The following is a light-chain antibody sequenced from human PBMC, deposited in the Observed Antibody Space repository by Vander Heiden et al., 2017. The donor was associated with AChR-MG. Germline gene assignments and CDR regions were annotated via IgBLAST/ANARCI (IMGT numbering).Light chain of an antibody. V-gene: IGLV3-25*03. CDR1: ALANQY. CDR2: KDS. J-gene: IGLJ1*01. CDR3: QSGGSLGTYV. Sequence: SYDLTQPPSVSVSPGQTARITCSGDALANQYAYWYQQKPGQAPVLLIYKDSERPSGIPERFSGSSSGTTVTLTISGVQAEDEADYYCQSGGSLGTYVFGTGTKVTGL.